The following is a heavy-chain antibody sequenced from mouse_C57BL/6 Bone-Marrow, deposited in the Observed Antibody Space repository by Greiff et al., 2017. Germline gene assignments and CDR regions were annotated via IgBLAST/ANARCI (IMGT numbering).Heavy chain of an antibody. D-gene: IGHD1-1*01. CDR1: GYTFTSYW. CDR2: IYPGSGST. CDR3: AKVWGIYYYGPDY. V-gene: IGHV1-55*01. J-gene: IGHJ2*01. Sequence: QVQLKQPGAELVKPGASVKMSCKASGYTFTSYWITWVKPRPGQGLEWIGDIYPGSGSTNYNEKFKSKATLTVDPSSRTAFMQLSSLTSGDSAVYYCAKVWGIYYYGPDYWGQGTTLTVSS.